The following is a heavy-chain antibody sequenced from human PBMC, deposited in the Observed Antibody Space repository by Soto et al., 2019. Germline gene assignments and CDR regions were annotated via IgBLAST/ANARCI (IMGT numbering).Heavy chain of an antibody. CDR3: AAAYGIAVAGPFDY. Sequence: QMQLVQSGPEVKKPGTSVKVSCKASGFTFTSSAVQWVRQARGQRLEWIGWIVVGSGNTNYAQKFQERVTITRDMSTSTAYMGLSSLRSEATAVYYCAAAYGIAVAGPFDYWGQGTLVTVSS. CDR2: IVVGSGNT. J-gene: IGHJ4*02. CDR1: GFTFTSSA. V-gene: IGHV1-58*01. D-gene: IGHD6-19*01.